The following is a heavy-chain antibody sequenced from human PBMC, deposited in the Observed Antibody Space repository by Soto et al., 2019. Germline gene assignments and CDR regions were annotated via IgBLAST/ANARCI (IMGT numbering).Heavy chain of an antibody. V-gene: IGHV4-4*02. CDR3: ASRIVVVTAPLDYSYGMDV. D-gene: IGHD2-21*02. CDR1: GGSISSSNW. J-gene: IGHJ6*02. Sequence: SETLSLTCAVSGGSISSSNWWSWVRQPPGKGLEWIGEIYHSGSTNYNPSLKSRVTISVDKSKNQFSLKLSSVTAADTAVYYCASRIVVVTAPLDYSYGMDVWGPGTTVSGSS. CDR2: IYHSGST.